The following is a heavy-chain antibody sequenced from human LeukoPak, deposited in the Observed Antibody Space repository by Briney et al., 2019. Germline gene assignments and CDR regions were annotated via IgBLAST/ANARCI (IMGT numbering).Heavy chain of an antibody. D-gene: IGHD2-2*01. Sequence: PSETLSLTCTVSGGSISSGSYYWGWIRQPPGKGLEWIGSIYYSGSTYYNPSLKSRVTISVDTSKNQFSLKLSSVTAADTAVYYCARAIVVVPAATEALSYYMDVWGKGTTVTISS. CDR1: GGSISSGSYY. J-gene: IGHJ6*03. V-gene: IGHV4-39*07. CDR2: IYYSGST. CDR3: ARAIVVVPAATEALSYYMDV.